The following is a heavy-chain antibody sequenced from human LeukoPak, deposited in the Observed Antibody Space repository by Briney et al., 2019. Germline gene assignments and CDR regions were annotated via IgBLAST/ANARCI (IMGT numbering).Heavy chain of an antibody. V-gene: IGHV5-51*01. CDR3: ARLGQRATPPSQNCFDP. D-gene: IGHD4-23*01. Sequence: GESLKISCKGSGYTFTSYWIGWVRQLPGKGLEWMGIIYPVDSDTRYSPFFQGQVTISVDKSISTTYLQWSSLKTSDTAVYYCARLGQRATPPSQNCFDPWGQGTLVTVSS. CDR2: IYPVDSDT. J-gene: IGHJ5*02. CDR1: GYTFTSYW.